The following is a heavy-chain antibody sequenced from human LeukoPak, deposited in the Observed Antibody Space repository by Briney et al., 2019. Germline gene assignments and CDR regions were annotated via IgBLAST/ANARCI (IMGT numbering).Heavy chain of an antibody. CDR2: IYYSGST. Sequence: SETLSLSCAVYGGSFSVYYWGWIRQPPGKGLEWIGSIYYSGSTYYNPSLKSRVTISVDTSKNQLSLKLSSVTAADTAVYYCARLGSSGWYIDYWGQGTLVTVSS. D-gene: IGHD6-19*01. V-gene: IGHV4-39*01. CDR1: GGSFSVYY. CDR3: ARLGSSGWYIDY. J-gene: IGHJ4*02.